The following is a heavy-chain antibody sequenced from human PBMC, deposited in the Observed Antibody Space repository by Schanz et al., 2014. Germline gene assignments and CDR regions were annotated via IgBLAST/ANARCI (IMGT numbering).Heavy chain of an antibody. D-gene: IGHD3-10*01. CDR1: GFTFSKYW. V-gene: IGHV3-7*04. CDR2: IKQDGSEK. Sequence: EVQLVESGGGLVQPGGSLRLSCGGSGFTFSKYWMSWVRQAPGKGLEWVANIKQDGSEKYYVDAVKGRFTISRDNAKNSMYLHMKSLRGEDTAVYYCARDKYYGSGSCDYWGQGTLVTVSS. CDR3: ARDKYYGSGSCDY. J-gene: IGHJ4*02.